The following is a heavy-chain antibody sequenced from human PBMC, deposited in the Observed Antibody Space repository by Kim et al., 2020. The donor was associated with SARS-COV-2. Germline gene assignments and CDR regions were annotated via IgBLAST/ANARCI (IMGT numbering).Heavy chain of an antibody. V-gene: IGHV3-23*01. J-gene: IGHJ2*01. CDR2: IFGSGHGS. CDR1: RFTFSSSA. D-gene: IGHD2-2*01. CDR3: AKNVHVTSVTFLWYFDL. Sequence: GGSLRLSCAASRFTFSSSAMTWVRQAPGKGLEWVSTIFGSGHGSYYTDSVKGRFIISSDNSKNTLYLQMNNLSADDTAIYYCAKNVHVTSVTFLWYFDLWGRGTSVIVSS.